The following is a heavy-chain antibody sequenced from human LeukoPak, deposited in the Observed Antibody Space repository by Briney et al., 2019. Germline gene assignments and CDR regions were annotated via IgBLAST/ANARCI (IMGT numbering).Heavy chain of an antibody. CDR2: ISGSGGST. CDR3: AKDSNRDGYNFHDAFDI. D-gene: IGHD5-24*01. CDR1: GFTFSSYA. Sequence: QPGGSLRLSCAASGFTFSSYAMSWVRQAPGKGLEWVSAISGSGGSTYYADSVKGRFTISRDNSKNTLYLQMNRLRAEDTAVYYCAKDSNRDGYNFHDAFDIWGQGTMVTVSS. J-gene: IGHJ3*02. V-gene: IGHV3-23*01.